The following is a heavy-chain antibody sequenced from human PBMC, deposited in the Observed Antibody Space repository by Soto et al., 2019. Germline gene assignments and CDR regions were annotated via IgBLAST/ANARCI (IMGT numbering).Heavy chain of an antibody. CDR3: ARFSGNAWDV. CDR2: IYYTGST. Sequence: QLQLRESGPGLVKPSETLSLACTVSSGSITSDGYNWDWIRQPPGKGLQWIGTIYYTGSTDYNPALRSRVIISADASKNQFSLKLSSVTAADAAVDYCARFSGNAWDVWGHGTSVIVSP. CDR1: SGSITSDGYN. J-gene: IGHJ3*01. V-gene: IGHV4-39*01.